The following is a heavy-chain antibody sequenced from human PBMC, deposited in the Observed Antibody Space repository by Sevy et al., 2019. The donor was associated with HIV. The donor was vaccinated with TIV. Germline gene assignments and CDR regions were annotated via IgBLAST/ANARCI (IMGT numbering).Heavy chain of an antibody. CDR1: GFTFSNAW. D-gene: IGHD3-16*02. J-gene: IGHJ4*02. Sequence: GGSLRLSCAASGFTFSNAWMSWVRQAPGKGLEWVGRIKSKTDGGTTDYAAPVKGRFTISKDDSKNTMYLQMNSLKTEDTAGYYCTPDGNIYSYGPYDYVWGSYRYTDGNYWGQGTLVTVSS. CDR3: TPDGNIYSYGPYDYVWGSYRYTDGNY. V-gene: IGHV3-15*01. CDR2: IKSKTDGGTT.